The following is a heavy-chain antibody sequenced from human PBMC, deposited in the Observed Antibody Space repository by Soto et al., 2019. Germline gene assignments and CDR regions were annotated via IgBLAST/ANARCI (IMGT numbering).Heavy chain of an antibody. V-gene: IGHV1-8*01. D-gene: IGHD6-13*01. J-gene: IGHJ6*02. CDR1: GYTFTSYD. Sequence: ASVKVSCKASGYTFTSYDINWVRQATGQGLEWMGWMNPNSGNTGYAQKFQGRVTMTRNTSISTAYMELSSLRSEDTAVYYCARRGRSSSRYVSVDHAYYYYGMDVWGQGTTVTVSS. CDR2: MNPNSGNT. CDR3: ARRGRSSSRYVSVDHAYYYYGMDV.